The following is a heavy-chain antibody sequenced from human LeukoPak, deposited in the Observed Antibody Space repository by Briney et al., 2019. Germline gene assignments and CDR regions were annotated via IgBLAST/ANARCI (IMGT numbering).Heavy chain of an antibody. J-gene: IGHJ6*02. D-gene: IGHD2-2*01. CDR3: ARAVGYCSSTSCLTHYGMDV. V-gene: IGHV4-34*01. Sequence: SETLSLTCAVYGGSFSGYYWSWIRQPPGKGLERIGEINHSGSTNYNPSLKSRVTISVDTSKNQFSLKLSSVTAADTAVYYCARAVGYCSSTSCLTHYGMDVWGQGTTVTVSS. CDR1: GGSFSGYY. CDR2: INHSGST.